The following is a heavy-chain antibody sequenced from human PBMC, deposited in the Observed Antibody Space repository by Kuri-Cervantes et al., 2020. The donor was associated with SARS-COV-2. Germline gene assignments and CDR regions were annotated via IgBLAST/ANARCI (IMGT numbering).Heavy chain of an antibody. CDR2: INHSGST. J-gene: IGHJ2*01. V-gene: IGHV4-4*02. CDR3: AKSPRVAGTTDWHFDL. D-gene: IGHD6-19*01. CDR1: GGSISSSNW. Sequence: GSLRLSCTVSGGSISSSNWWSWVRQPPGKGLEWIGEINHSGSTNYNPSLKSRVTISVDKSKNQFSLKLSSVTAADTAVYYCAKSPRVAGTTDWHFDLWGRGTLVTVSS.